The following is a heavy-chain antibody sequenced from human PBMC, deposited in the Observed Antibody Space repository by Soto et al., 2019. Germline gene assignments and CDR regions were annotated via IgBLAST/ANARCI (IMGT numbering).Heavy chain of an antibody. CDR3: ARGTPTPGIDS. D-gene: IGHD1-26*01. J-gene: IGHJ4*02. CDR2: INHDGSEK. CDR1: GFSFRNYW. Sequence: EVQLVESGGALVQPGGSLRLACEASGFSFRNYWMNWVRQAPGKGLEWVVNINHDGSEKHYVDSVKGRFTVSRDNAKRSLYLQMDSLRAEDTAVYYCARGTPTPGIDSWGQGTLVTVSS. V-gene: IGHV3-7*03.